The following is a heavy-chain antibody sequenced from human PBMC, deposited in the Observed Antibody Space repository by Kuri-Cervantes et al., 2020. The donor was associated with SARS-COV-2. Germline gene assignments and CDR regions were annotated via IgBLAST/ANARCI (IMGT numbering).Heavy chain of an antibody. J-gene: IGHJ4*02. Sequence: GSLRLSCTVSGGSISSSSYCWGWIRQPPGKGLEWIGSVFYDGRTYYNPSLKSRVTVSVDTSKNQFSLKVNSVTAADTAVYYCARDLSLATYYDFWSGLYYFDYWGQGILVTVSS. D-gene: IGHD3-3*01. CDR1: GGSISSSSYC. CDR3: ARDLSLATYYDFWSGLYYFDY. CDR2: VFYDGRT. V-gene: IGHV4-39*07.